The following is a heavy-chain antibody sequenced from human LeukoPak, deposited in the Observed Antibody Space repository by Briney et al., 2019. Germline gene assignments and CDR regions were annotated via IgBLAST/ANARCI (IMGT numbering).Heavy chain of an antibody. Sequence: ASVKVSCKASGYTFTSYYMHWVRQAPGQGLEWMGWMNPNSGNTGYAQKFQGRVTMTRNTSISTAYMELSSLRSEDTAVYYCARGRGSESYYYDSSGYYWGQGTLVTVSS. D-gene: IGHD3-22*01. V-gene: IGHV1-8*02. J-gene: IGHJ4*02. CDR1: GYTFTSYY. CDR3: ARGRGSESYYYDSSGYY. CDR2: MNPNSGNT.